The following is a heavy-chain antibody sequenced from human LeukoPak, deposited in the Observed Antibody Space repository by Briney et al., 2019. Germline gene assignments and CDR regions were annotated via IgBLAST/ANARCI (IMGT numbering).Heavy chain of an antibody. J-gene: IGHJ4*02. V-gene: IGHV3-21*01. CDR2: ISGNGDNT. Sequence: GESLRLSCAASGFTVSSNYMSWVRQAPGKGLEWVSAISGNGDNTYYADSVKGWFTISRDNAKNSLYLQMNSLRAEDTAVYYCAREGWDSSSWYDYWGQGTLVTVSS. CDR1: GFTVSSNY. CDR3: AREGWDSSSWYDY. D-gene: IGHD6-13*01.